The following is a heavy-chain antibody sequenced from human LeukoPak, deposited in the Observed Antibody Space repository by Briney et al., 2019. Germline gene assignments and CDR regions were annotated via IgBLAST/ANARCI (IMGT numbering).Heavy chain of an antibody. CDR2: IYYSGST. J-gene: IGHJ4*02. D-gene: IGHD3-22*01. Sequence: PSETLSLACTVSGGSISSYYWSWIRQPPGKGLEWIGYIYYSGSTNYNPSLKSRVTISVDTSKNQFSLKLSSVTAADTAVYYCARGPYDSSGYSLDYWGQGTLVTVSS. CDR1: GGSISSYY. V-gene: IGHV4-59*12. CDR3: ARGPYDSSGYSLDY.